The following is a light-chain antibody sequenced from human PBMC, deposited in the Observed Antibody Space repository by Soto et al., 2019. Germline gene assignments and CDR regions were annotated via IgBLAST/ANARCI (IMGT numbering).Light chain of an antibody. CDR1: SSDVGGYNY. CDR3: SSYTSSSTPYV. Sequence: QSALTQPASVSGSPGQSITISCTGTSSDVGGYNYVSWYQQHPVKAPKLMIYDVTNRPSGVSDRFSGSKSGNTASLTISGLQAEDAADYYYSSYTSSSTPYVFGTGTKLTVL. V-gene: IGLV2-14*01. J-gene: IGLJ1*01. CDR2: DVT.